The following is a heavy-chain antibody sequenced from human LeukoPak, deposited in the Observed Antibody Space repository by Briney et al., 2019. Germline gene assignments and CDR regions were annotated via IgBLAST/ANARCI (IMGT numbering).Heavy chain of an antibody. CDR2: IIPIFGTA. V-gene: IGHV1-69*13. D-gene: IGHD3-22*01. J-gene: IGHJ4*02. CDR1: GGTFSSYA. Sequence: ASVNVSCKASGGTFSSYAISWVRQAPGQGLEWMGGIIPIFGTANYAQKFQGRVTITADESTSTAYMELSSLRSEDTAVYYCARDPGYYDSSGPFDYWGQGTLVTVSS. CDR3: ARDPGYYDSSGPFDY.